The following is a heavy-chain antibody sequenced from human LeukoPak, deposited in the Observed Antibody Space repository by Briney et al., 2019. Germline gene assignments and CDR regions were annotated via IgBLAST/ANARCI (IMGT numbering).Heavy chain of an antibody. V-gene: IGHV3-7*01. CDR1: TFTFSIYW. CDR2: INQDGSVK. Sequence: GGSLRLSCAASTFTFSIYWMTWVRQAPGKGPEFVANINQDGSVKNYVDSVKGRFTISRDNAKNSLYLQMNSLRADDTAVYYCARDPGSSSFDYWGQGTLVTVSS. CDR3: ARDPGSSSFDY. D-gene: IGHD6-13*01. J-gene: IGHJ4*02.